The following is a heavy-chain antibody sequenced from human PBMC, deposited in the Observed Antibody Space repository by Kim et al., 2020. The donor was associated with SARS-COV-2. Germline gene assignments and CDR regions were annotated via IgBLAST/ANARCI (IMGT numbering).Heavy chain of an antibody. CDR3: ARGLYDSSGYYPTIYYYYGMDV. D-gene: IGHD3-22*01. J-gene: IGHJ6*02. V-gene: IGHV1-8*01. CDR2: MNPNSGNT. Sequence: ASVKVSCKASGYTFTSYDINWVRQATGQGLEWMGWMNPNSGNTGYAQKFQGRVTMTRNTSISTAYMELSSLRSEDTAVYYCARGLYDSSGYYPTIYYYYGMDVWGQGTTVTVSS. CDR1: GYTFTSYD.